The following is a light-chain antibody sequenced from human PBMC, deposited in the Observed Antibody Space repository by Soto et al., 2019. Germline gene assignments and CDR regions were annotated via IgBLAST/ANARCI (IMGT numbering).Light chain of an antibody. J-gene: IGKJ1*01. CDR2: KAS. Sequence: DIQMTQSPSTLSASVGDIFTITCRASQSISSWLAWYQQKPGKAPKLLIYKASSLESGVPSRFSGSGSGTEFTLTISSLQPDDIATYYCQQCHRYLTFGQGTKVDI. CDR1: QSISSW. CDR3: QQCHRYLT. V-gene: IGKV1-5*03.